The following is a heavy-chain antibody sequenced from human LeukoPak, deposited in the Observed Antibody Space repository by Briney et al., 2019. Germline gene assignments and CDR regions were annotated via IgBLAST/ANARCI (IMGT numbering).Heavy chain of an antibody. J-gene: IGHJ4*02. CDR2: IYYSGNT. Sequence: SETLSLTCTVSGGSISSSSYYWGWIRQPPGKGLEWIGSIYYSGNTYYNASLKSRVTISGDTSKNQFSLILSSVTAADTAVYYCARLYAGTRPPDYWGQGTLVTVSS. D-gene: IGHD3-10*01. CDR3: ARLYAGTRPPDY. CDR1: GGSISSSSYY. V-gene: IGHV4-39*01.